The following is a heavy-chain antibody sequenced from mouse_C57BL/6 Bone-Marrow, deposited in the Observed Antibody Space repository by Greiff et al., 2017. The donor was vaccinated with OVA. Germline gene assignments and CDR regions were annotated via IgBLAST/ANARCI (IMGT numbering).Heavy chain of an antibody. CDR1: GFTFSDYG. V-gene: IGHV5-17*01. CDR3: AKIYYYGSSYVSYYAMDY. CDR2: ISSGSSTI. Sequence: EVQVVESGGGLVKPGGSLKLSCAASGFTFSDYGMHWVRQAPEKGLEWVAYISSGSSTIYYADTVKGRFTISRDNAKNTLFLQMTSLRSEDTAMYYCAKIYYYGSSYVSYYAMDYWGQGTSVTVSS. D-gene: IGHD1-1*01. J-gene: IGHJ4*01.